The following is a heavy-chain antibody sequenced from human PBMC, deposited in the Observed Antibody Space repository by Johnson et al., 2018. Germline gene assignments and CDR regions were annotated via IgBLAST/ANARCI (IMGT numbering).Heavy chain of an antibody. D-gene: IGHD2-8*02. CDR3: VKEVSWYYFDH. Sequence: VQLVQSGGGMVQPGRSLKLSCAASGFTFDDYAMDWVRQAPGKGLEWVSHINWNGVNTGYADPVKDRFTIFRDNAKNSLYLQMNSLRPEDTALYYCVKEVSWYYFDHWGQGTLVTVSS. CDR2: INWNGVNT. CDR1: GFTFDDYA. J-gene: IGHJ4*02. V-gene: IGHV3-9*01.